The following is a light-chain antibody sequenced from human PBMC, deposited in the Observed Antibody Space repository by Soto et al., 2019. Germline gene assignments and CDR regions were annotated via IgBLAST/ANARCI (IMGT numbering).Light chain of an antibody. V-gene: IGKV3-15*01. J-gene: IGKJ1*01. CDR3: QQSDTTPWT. Sequence: EIVMTQSPATLSVSPGERATFSCRASQSVSSNLAWYQQKPGQAPRLLIYGASIRATGIPARFSGSGSGTEFTLTISSLQPEDFATYYCQQSDTTPWTFGQGTKVDIK. CDR1: QSVSSN. CDR2: GAS.